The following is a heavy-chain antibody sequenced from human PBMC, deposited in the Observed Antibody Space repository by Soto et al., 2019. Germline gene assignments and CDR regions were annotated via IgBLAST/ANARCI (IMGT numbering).Heavy chain of an antibody. CDR1: GFTFSSYG. V-gene: IGHV3-30*03. J-gene: IGHJ6*02. Sequence: QVQLVESGGGVVQPGRSLRLSCAASGFTFSSYGKHWVRQAPGKELEWVAVISYDGSNKYYADSVKGRFTISRDNSKNTLYLQMNSLRAEDTAVYYCVSPLPRSVAPFYYYYYGMVVCGQGTTVTVSS. CDR2: ISYDGSNK. CDR3: VSPLPRSVAPFYYYYYGMVV. D-gene: IGHD6-19*01.